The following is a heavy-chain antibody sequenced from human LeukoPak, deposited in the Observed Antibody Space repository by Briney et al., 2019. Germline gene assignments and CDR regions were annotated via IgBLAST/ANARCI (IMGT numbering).Heavy chain of an antibody. CDR1: GGSISSSSYY. CDR3: ARDPRTGEFDY. CDR2: IYYSRST. V-gene: IGHV4-39*02. D-gene: IGHD7-27*01. J-gene: IGHJ4*02. Sequence: KASETLSLTCTVPGGSISSSSYYWGWIRQPPGKGLEWIGSIYYSRSTYYNPSLKSRVTISVDTSKNQFSLKLSSVTAADTAVYYCARDPRTGEFDYWGQGTLVTVSS.